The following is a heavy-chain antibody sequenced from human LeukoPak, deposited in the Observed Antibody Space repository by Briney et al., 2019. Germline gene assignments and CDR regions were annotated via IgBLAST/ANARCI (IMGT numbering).Heavy chain of an antibody. CDR1: GGSISSSNW. V-gene: IGHV4-4*02. J-gene: IGHJ4*02. CDR2: IYHSGST. D-gene: IGHD5-18*01. Sequence: PSGTQSLTCAVSGGSISSSNWWSWVRPPPGKGLEWIGEIYHSGSTNYNPSLKSRVTISVDTSKNQFSLKLSSVTAADTAVYYCSIDVSESRGYSPDWGQGTLVTVSS. CDR3: SIDVSESRGYSPD.